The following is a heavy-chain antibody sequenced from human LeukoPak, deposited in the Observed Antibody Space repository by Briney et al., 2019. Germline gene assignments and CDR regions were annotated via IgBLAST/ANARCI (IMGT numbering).Heavy chain of an antibody. CDR1: GLTFSDYY. CDR2: INQDGTEK. D-gene: IGHD3-10*01. V-gene: IGHV3-7*01. Sequence: PGGSLRLSCAASGLTFSDYYMSWIRQAPGKGLEWVANINQDGTEKYYVDSVKGRFTISRDYAKNSLYLQMNSLRVEDTAVYYCAKVAKYYYGPETYYFFEQWGQGTPVTASS. CDR3: AKVAKYYYGPETYYFFEQ. J-gene: IGHJ4*02.